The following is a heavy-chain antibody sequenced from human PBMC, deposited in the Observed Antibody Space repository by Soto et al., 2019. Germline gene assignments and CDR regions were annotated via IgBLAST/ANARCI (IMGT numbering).Heavy chain of an antibody. V-gene: IGHV3-74*03. J-gene: IGHJ4*02. CDR3: ARDLGGPDY. D-gene: IGHD3-16*01. Sequence: PGGSLRLSCAASGFSLSPYWMHWVRQVPGRGLEWVARLSSDGFGAAYADSVKGRFFISRDIARNTLSLQMHSLRADDTAVYYCARDLGGPDYWGRGTSVTVSS. CDR2: LSSDGFGA. CDR1: GFSLSPYW.